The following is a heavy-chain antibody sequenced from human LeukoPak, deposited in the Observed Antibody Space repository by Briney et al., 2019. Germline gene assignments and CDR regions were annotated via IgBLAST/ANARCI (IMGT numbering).Heavy chain of an antibody. J-gene: IGHJ4*02. CDR3: AKEAQGGAIFGVVVPRFDY. CDR2: LSSDENNK. V-gene: IGHV3-30*18. Sequence: TGGSLRLSCAASGFTFSIYGMHWVRQAPGKGLEWVAALSSDENNKDYADSVKGRFTISRDNSKNTLYLQMNSLRAEDTAAYYCAKEAQGGAIFGVVVPRFDYWGQGALVTVSS. D-gene: IGHD3-3*01. CDR1: GFTFSIYG.